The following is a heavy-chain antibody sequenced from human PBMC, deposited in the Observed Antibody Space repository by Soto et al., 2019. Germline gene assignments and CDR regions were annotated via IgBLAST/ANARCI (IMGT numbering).Heavy chain of an antibody. Sequence: QITLKESGPTLVKPTQTLTLTCTFSGFSLSTSGVGVCWIRQPPGKALEWLALIYWDDDKRYSPSLKRRLTITKDTSKNQVVLTMTNMDPVVTATYYCAHRPDSSGWDYFDFWGQGTLVTVSS. D-gene: IGHD6-19*01. CDR2: IYWDDDK. V-gene: IGHV2-5*02. CDR3: AHRPDSSGWDYFDF. J-gene: IGHJ4*02. CDR1: GFSLSTSGVG.